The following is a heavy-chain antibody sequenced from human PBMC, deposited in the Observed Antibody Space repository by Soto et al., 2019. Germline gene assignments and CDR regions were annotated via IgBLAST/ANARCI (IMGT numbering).Heavy chain of an antibody. J-gene: IGHJ4*02. D-gene: IGHD6-6*01. Sequence: QVQLQESGPGLVKPSETLSLTCRVSGGSISGYYWSWVRLAPGKGLEWIGYVYYTGSTNYNPSLQSRVSISVDTSNKHFPLSLSLVTAADTAVYFCARSIAVPSGHIDHWGQGIRVTISA. CDR1: GGSISGYY. CDR3: ARSIAVPSGHIDH. CDR2: VYYTGST. V-gene: IGHV4-59*01.